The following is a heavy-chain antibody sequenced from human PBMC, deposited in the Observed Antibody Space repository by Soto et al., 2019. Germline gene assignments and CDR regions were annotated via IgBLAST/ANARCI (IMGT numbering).Heavy chain of an antibody. D-gene: IGHD1-1*01. CDR1: GGSFSGYY. CDR2: INHSGST. CDR3: ATANWSHHYFDP. J-gene: IGHJ5*02. Sequence: SETLSLTCAVYGGSFSGYYWSWLRQPPGKGLEWIGEINHSGSTNYNPSLKSRVTISVDTSKNQFSLKVTSVTAADTAVYYCATANWSHHYFDPWGQGTLVTVSS. V-gene: IGHV4-34*01.